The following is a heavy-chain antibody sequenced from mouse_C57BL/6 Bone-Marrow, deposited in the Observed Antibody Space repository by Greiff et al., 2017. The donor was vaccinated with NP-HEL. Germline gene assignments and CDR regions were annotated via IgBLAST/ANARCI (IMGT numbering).Heavy chain of an antibody. CDR2: IYPRSGNT. CDR1: GYTFTSYG. CDR3: ARGGNWPGYFDV. D-gene: IGHD4-1*01. J-gene: IGHJ1*03. Sequence: SGAELARPGASVKLSCKASGYTFTSYGISWVKQRTGQGLEWIGEIYPRSGNTYYNEKFKGKATLTADKSSSTAYMELRSLTSEDSAVYFCARGGNWPGYFDVWGTGTTVTVSS. V-gene: IGHV1-81*01.